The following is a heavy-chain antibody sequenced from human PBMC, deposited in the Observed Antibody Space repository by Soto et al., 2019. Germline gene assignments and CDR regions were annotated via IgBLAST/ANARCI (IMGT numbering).Heavy chain of an antibody. CDR1: GLTFSRFA. CDR2: ISDSGENT. V-gene: IGHV3-23*01. D-gene: IGHD2-21*01. J-gene: IGHJ4*02. Sequence: EVQLLESGGGLVQPGGSLRLSCAASGLTFSRFAMTWVRQAPGKGLEWVSGISDSGENTYYADSVKGRFAISRDNSRSTHYLQMNSLRGEDTAVYYCTGETYYFDYWGPGTLVTVSS. CDR3: TGETYYFDY.